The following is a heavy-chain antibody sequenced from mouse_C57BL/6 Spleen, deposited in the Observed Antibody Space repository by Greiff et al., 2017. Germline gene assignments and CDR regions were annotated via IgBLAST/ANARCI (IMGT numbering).Heavy chain of an antibody. D-gene: IGHD4-1*01. Sequence: VQLQQPGAELVRPGSSVKLSCKASGYTLTSYWMHWVKQRPIQGLEWIGNIDPSDSETHYNQKFKDKATLTVDKSSSTAYMQLSSLTSEDSAVYYCAKLGLDWYFDVWGTGTTVTVSS. CDR3: AKLGLDWYFDV. CDR2: IDPSDSET. CDR1: GYTLTSYW. V-gene: IGHV1-52*01. J-gene: IGHJ1*03.